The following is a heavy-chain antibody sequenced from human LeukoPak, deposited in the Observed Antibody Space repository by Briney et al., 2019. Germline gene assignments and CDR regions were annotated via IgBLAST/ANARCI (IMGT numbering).Heavy chain of an antibody. CDR1: GYTFTSYD. CDR3: ARDAKGIAARPGDY. J-gene: IGHJ4*02. V-gene: IGHV7-4-1*02. D-gene: IGHD6-6*01. CDR2: INTNTGNP. Sequence: ASVKVSCKASGYTFTSYDINWVRQAPGQGLEWMGWINTNTGNPTYAQGFTGRFVFSLDTSVSTAYLQISSLKAEDTAVYYCARDAKGIAARPGDYWGQGTLVTVSS.